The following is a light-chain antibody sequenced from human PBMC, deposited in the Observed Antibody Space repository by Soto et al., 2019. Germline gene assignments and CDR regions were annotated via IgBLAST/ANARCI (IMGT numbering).Light chain of an antibody. Sequence: DVVMTQSPLSLPVTLGQPASISCRSSQSLVYSDGNTYLNWFQQRPGQSPRRLIYKVSNRDSGVPDRFGGSGSGTDFTLKISRVEAEDVGVYYCMQGTPKWTFGQGTKVEIK. V-gene: IGKV2-30*01. CDR2: KVS. CDR1: QSLVYSDGNTY. J-gene: IGKJ1*01. CDR3: MQGTPKWT.